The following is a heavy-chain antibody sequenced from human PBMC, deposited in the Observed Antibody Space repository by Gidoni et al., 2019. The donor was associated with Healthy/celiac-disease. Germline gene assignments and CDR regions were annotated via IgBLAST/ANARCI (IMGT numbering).Heavy chain of an antibody. CDR1: GFTFSSYW. D-gene: IGHD3-22*01. CDR3: SRSGDSSGYSPLNYYYGMDV. V-gene: IGHV3-7*04. J-gene: IGHJ6*02. Sequence: EVQLVESGGGLVQPGGSLRLSCAASGFTFSSYWMSWVRQAAGKGLECVANRKQDGSEKHYVDSVKGRFTISRDNAKNSLYLQMNSLRAEDTAVYYCSRSGDSSGYSPLNYYYGMDVWGQGTTVTVSS. CDR2: RKQDGSEK.